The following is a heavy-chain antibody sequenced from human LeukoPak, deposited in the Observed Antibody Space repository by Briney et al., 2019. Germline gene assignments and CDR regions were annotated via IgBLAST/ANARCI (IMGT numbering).Heavy chain of an antibody. CDR2: IYSSGST. D-gene: IGHD1-26*01. Sequence: PSETLSLTCTASGGSISSGSYYWSWIRQPAGKGLEWIGRIYSSGSTNYNPSLKSRVTISVDTSKNQFSLKLTSVTAADTAVYYCARELIVGVMDYWGQGTLVTVSS. CDR1: GGSISSGSYY. J-gene: IGHJ4*02. CDR3: ARELIVGVMDY. V-gene: IGHV4-61*02.